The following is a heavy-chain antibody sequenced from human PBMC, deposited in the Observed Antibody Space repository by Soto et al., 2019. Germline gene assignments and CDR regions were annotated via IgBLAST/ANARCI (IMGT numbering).Heavy chain of an antibody. Sequence: EVQLLDSGGGLVQPGGSLRLSCTVSGFTFGRHAMSLVRQAPGKGLECVSGISGSGGTTFYADSVKGRFTISRDNSKKTLYLQMNSLRAEDTAVYYCAKTPYDFWSSGQYLFDHWGQGTLVTVSS. V-gene: IGHV3-23*01. CDR3: AKTPYDFWSSGQYLFDH. J-gene: IGHJ4*02. CDR1: GFTFGRHA. CDR2: ISGSGGTT. D-gene: IGHD3-3*01.